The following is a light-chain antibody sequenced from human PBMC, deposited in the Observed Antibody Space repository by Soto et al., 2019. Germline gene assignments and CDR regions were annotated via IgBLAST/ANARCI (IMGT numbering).Light chain of an antibody. CDR3: HQYDSSPLT. CDR1: QSVSSSY. Sequence: EIVLTQYPGTMSLSPGERATLSCRASQSVSSSYLAWYQQKPGQAPRLLIYGASSRATGIPDRFSGSGSGTDFTLTISRLEPEDFAVYYCHQYDSSPLTFGGGAKVEIK. V-gene: IGKV3-20*01. J-gene: IGKJ4*01. CDR2: GAS.